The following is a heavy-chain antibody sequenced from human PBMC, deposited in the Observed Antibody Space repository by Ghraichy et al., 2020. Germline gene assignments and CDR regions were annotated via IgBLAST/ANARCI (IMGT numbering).Heavy chain of an antibody. Sequence: ASVKVSCKASGYSFSNYGVSWVRQAPGQGLEWMGWINTSNGNTYYAERFQGRITMTTDTSSNTAYMELRSLRSDDTAVYYCARVGDIVLVVYAIRGEGLDNWGQGTLVTVSS. V-gene: IGHV1-18*01. CDR3: ARVGDIVLVVYAIRGEGLDN. J-gene: IGHJ4*02. CDR1: GYSFSNYG. CDR2: INTSNGNT. D-gene: IGHD2-8*02.